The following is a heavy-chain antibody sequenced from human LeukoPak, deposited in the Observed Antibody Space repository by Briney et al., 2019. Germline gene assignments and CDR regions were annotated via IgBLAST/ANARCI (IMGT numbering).Heavy chain of an antibody. CDR3: ARVNSSGWSRARYYYGMDV. Sequence: KPSETLSLTCTVSGGSISSYYWSWIRQPPGKRLEWIGYIYYSGSTNYNPSLKSRVTISVDTSKNQFSLKLSSVTAADTAVYYCARVNSSGWSRARYYYGMDVWGQGTTVTVSS. V-gene: IGHV4-59*01. CDR1: GGSISSYY. D-gene: IGHD6-19*01. J-gene: IGHJ6*02. CDR2: IYYSGST.